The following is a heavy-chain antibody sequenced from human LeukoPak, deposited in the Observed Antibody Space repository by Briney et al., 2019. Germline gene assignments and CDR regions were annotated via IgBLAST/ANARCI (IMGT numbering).Heavy chain of an antibody. J-gene: IGHJ3*02. V-gene: IGHV4-34*01. CDR3: ARRGPDYSNYDAFDI. CDR1: GGSFSGYY. D-gene: IGHD4-11*01. CDR2: INHSGST. Sequence: PSETLSLTCAVYGGSFSGYYWSWIRQPPGKGLEWIGEINHSGSTNYNPSLKSRVTISVDTSKNQFSLKLSSVTAADTAVYYCARRGPDYSNYDAFDIWGQGTMVTVSS.